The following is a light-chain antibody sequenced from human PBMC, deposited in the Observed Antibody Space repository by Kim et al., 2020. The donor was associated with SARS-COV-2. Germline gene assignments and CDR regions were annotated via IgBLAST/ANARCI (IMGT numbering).Light chain of an antibody. CDR1: QSVSSY. CDR2: DAS. CDR3: QQRSNWPPGLT. Sequence: PGERATLSCSAIQSVSSYLAWYQQKPGQAPRLLIYDASNRATGIPARFSGSGSGTDFTLTISSLEPEDFAVYYCQQRSNWPPGLTFGGGTKVEIK. V-gene: IGKV3-11*01. J-gene: IGKJ4*01.